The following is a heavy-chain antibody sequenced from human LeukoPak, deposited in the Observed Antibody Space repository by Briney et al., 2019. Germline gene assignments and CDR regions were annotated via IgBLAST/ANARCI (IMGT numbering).Heavy chain of an antibody. J-gene: IGHJ5*02. Sequence: SQTLSLTCTVSGGSISSGGYYWSWIRQHPGKGLEWIGYIYYSGSTYYNPSLKSRVTISVDTSKNQFSLKLSSVTAADTAVYYCARGGYSSHLKRENWFDPWGQGTLVTVSS. D-gene: IGHD6-13*01. CDR2: IYYSGST. CDR3: ARGGYSSHLKRENWFDP. CDR1: GGSISSGGYY. V-gene: IGHV4-31*03.